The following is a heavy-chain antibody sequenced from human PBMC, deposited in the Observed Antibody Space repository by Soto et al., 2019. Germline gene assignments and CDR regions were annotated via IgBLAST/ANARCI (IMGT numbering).Heavy chain of an antibody. CDR1: GVSVSSGSYF. CDR2: LLYSVST. D-gene: IGHD5-18*01. Sequence: SETLSLTCTVSGVSVSSGSYFWTWVRQPPGKGLEWIGYLLYSVSTNYNPSLKSRVSISVDTSKNQFSLKLTSVTAADTALYYCAAGAMVSNCFGSWGQGTLVTVSS. J-gene: IGHJ4*02. CDR3: AAGAMVSNCFGS. V-gene: IGHV4-61*01.